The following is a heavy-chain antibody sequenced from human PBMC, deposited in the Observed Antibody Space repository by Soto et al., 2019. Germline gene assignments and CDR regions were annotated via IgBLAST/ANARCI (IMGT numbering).Heavy chain of an antibody. CDR1: GGSFSGYY. Sequence: PSETLSLTCAVYGGSFSGYYWSWIRQPPGKGLEWIGEINHSGSTNYNPSLKSRVTISVDTSKNQFSLKLSSVTAADTAVYYCALMGGYCSSTSCYRENYYYGMDVWGQGTTVTASS. CDR3: ALMGGYCSSTSCYRENYYYGMDV. CDR2: INHSGST. V-gene: IGHV4-34*01. J-gene: IGHJ6*02. D-gene: IGHD2-2*02.